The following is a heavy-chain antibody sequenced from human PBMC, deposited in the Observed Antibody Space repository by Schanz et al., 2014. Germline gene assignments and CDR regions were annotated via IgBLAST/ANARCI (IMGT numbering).Heavy chain of an antibody. Sequence: QVQLVQSGAEVKKPGASVRVSCKASGYTFTTYAMSWVRQAPGQGLEWMGWISAYNGNTKYPQKLQGRVTMTADTSTNTAYMELRSLRSDDTAVYYCARSAGRDFWSGYYTRFDSWGQGTLVTVSS. CDR1: GYTFTTYA. CDR3: ARSAGRDFWSGYYTRFDS. J-gene: IGHJ4*02. V-gene: IGHV1-18*01. D-gene: IGHD3-3*01. CDR2: ISAYNGNT.